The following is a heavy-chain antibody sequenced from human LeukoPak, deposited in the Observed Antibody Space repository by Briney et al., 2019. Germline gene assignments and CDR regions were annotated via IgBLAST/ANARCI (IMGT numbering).Heavy chain of an antibody. D-gene: IGHD3-3*01. CDR1: GGSISSSSYY. CDR3: ARDQGGYDFWSGYHPYFDY. CDR2: IYYSGST. Sequence: SETLSLTCTVSGGSISSSSYYWGWIRQPPGKGLEWIGSIYYSGSTYYNPSLKSRVTISVDTSKNQFSLKLSSVTAADTAVYYCARDQGGYDFWSGYHPYFDYWGQGTLVTVSS. J-gene: IGHJ4*02. V-gene: IGHV4-39*07.